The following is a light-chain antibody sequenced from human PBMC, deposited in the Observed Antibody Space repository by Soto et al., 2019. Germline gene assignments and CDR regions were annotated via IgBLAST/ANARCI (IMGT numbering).Light chain of an antibody. Sequence: QLVLTQSPSASASLGASVKLTCTLSSGHSSYAIAWHQQQPEKGPRFLMKLNSGGSHHKGDGIPDRFSGSSSGAERYLTISSLQYEDEADYYCQTWGTGIRVFGTGTKVTVL. J-gene: IGLJ1*01. CDR3: QTWGTGIRV. CDR2: LNSGGSH. V-gene: IGLV4-69*01. CDR1: SGHSSYA.